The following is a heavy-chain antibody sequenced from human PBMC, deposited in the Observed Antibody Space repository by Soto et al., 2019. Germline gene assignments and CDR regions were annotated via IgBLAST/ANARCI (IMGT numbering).Heavy chain of an antibody. D-gene: IGHD3-10*01. CDR3: ARVFFFLLYGDHRYLHSFPTRRSSDL. J-gene: IGHJ2*01. CDR2: ISSSSSYI. V-gene: IGHV3-21*01. Sequence: EWLSSISSSSSYISYADSVKGRFTISRDNAKNSLYLQMNSLRAEDTAVYYCARVFFFLLYGDHRYLHSFPTRRSSDL.